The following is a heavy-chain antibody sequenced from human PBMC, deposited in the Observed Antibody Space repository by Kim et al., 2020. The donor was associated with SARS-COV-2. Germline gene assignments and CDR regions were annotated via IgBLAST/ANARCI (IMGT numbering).Heavy chain of an antibody. CDR1: GFTVSSNY. J-gene: IGHJ4*02. D-gene: IGHD1-26*01. CDR3: ARDVRVGATSH. V-gene: IGHV3-53*01. Sequence: GGSLRLSCAASGFTVSSNYMSWVRQAPGKGLEWVSVVYSGGSTYYADSVKGRFTISRDNSKNTLYLQMNSLRAEDTAVYYCARDVRVGATSHWGQGTLVTVSS. CDR2: VYSGGST.